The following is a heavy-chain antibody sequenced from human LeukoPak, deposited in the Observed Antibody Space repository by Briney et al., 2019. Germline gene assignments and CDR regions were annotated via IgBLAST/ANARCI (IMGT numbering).Heavy chain of an antibody. V-gene: IGHV1-46*01. Sequence: ASVKVSCKASGYSFTSNYIHWVRQAPGQGLEWMGMIYPRDGSTSYAQKFQGRVTVTRDTSTSTVHMELSGLRSEDTAVYYCARDQEAFDYWGQGTLVTVPS. CDR1: GYSFTSNY. J-gene: IGHJ4*02. CDR3: ARDQEAFDY. CDR2: IYPRDGST.